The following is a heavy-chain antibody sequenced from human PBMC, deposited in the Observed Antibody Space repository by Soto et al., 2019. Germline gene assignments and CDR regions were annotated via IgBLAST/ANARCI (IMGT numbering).Heavy chain of an antibody. Sequence: EVQLVESGGGLVQPGGSLRLSCAASGFTFSSYSMNWVRQAPGKGLEWVSYISSSSSTIYYADSVKGRFTISRDNAKTSMYLQTNSLRDEDTAVYYCARDLVSGYRLIGWGFDYWVQGTLVTVSS. V-gene: IGHV3-48*02. CDR3: ARDLVSGYRLIGWGFDY. CDR2: ISSSSSTI. CDR1: GFTFSSYS. D-gene: IGHD5-12*01. J-gene: IGHJ4*02.